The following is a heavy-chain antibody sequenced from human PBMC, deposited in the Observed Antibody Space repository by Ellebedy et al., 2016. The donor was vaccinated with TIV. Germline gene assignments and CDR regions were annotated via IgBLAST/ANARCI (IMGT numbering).Heavy chain of an antibody. CDR1: GFSSSDYY. D-gene: IGHD6-19*01. J-gene: IGHJ6*02. CDR2: ISDSGSMI. CDR3: ARISSGRSFYGMDV. V-gene: IGHV3-11*01. Sequence: GGSLRLSXAASGFSSSDYYISWIRQAPGKGLEWVSYISDSGSMIHYADSVKGRFTISRDNSKNSLYLQMNNLRAEDTAVYYCARISSGRSFYGMDVWGQGTTVTVSS.